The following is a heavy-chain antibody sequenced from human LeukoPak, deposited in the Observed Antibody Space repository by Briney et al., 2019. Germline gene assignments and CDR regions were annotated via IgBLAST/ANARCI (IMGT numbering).Heavy chain of an antibody. V-gene: IGHV3-21*01. CDR3: ARVVDSSGYYYLAFDI. Sequence: GGSLRLSCAASGFTFSSYSMNWVRQAPGKGLEWVSSISSSSSYIYYADSVKGRFTISRDNAKNTLYLQMNSLRAEDTAVYYCARVVDSSGYYYLAFDIWGQGTMVTVSS. J-gene: IGHJ3*02. D-gene: IGHD3-22*01. CDR1: GFTFSSYS. CDR2: ISSSSSYI.